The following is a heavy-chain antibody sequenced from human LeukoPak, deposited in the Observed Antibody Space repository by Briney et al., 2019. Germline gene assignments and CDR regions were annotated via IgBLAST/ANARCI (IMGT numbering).Heavy chain of an antibody. Sequence: ASVKVSCKASGYTFTGYYIHWVRQAPGQGLQWMAWIDPNSGGTNYAQKFQGRVTMTRDTSISTAYMELSRLRSDDTAVYYCARGEIDYGGYWGQGTLVTVSS. CDR1: GYTFTGYY. V-gene: IGHV1-2*02. D-gene: IGHD4/OR15-4a*01. J-gene: IGHJ4*02. CDR2: IDPNSGGT. CDR3: ARGEIDYGGY.